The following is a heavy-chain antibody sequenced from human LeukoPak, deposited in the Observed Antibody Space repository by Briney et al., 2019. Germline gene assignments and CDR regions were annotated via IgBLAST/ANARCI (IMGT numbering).Heavy chain of an antibody. D-gene: IGHD3-22*01. V-gene: IGHV3-30*03. CDR2: ISYDETNQ. J-gene: IGHJ3*02. Sequence: PGGSLRLSCVASGFIFRSYGMHWVRQAPGKGLEWVAVISYDETNQYYADSVKGRFTISRDNSKNTLYLQMNSLRAEDTAVYYCARRTGDGDDSSGYYYSDAFDIWGQGTMVTVSS. CDR1: GFIFRSYG. CDR3: ARRTGDGDDSSGYYYSDAFDI.